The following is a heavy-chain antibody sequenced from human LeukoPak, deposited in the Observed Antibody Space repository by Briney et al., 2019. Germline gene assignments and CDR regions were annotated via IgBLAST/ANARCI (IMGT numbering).Heavy chain of an antibody. CDR1: GFPFSNYA. CDR2: ITGNGATT. CDR3: AGSGSHVY. J-gene: IGHJ4*02. D-gene: IGHD1-26*01. Sequence: GGSLRLSCAASGFPFSNYAMGWVRQAPGKGLGWVSSITGNGATTNFADSVRGRFTISRDNSKNTAYLQMNSLRAEDTAVYYCAGSGSHVYWGQGTLVTVSS. V-gene: IGHV3-23*01.